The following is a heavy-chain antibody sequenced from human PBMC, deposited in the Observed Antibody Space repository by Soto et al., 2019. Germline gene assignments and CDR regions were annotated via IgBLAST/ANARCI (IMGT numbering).Heavy chain of an antibody. CDR3: ASGHDAYKVRY. Sequence: QVQLQESGPGLVKPSQTLSLICIVSGGSISRGVDGSCWTWIRQHPGKGLEWIGYIYYTGTTYYNPSLKSRPTISMDTSENHFSLELTSVTAADTAIYFCASGHDAYKVRYWGQGTLVTVSS. CDR1: GGSISRGVDGSC. D-gene: IGHD1-1*01. CDR2: IYYTGTT. J-gene: IGHJ4*02. V-gene: IGHV4-31*03.